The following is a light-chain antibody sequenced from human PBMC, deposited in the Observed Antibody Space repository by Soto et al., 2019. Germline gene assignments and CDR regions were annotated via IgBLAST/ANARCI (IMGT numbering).Light chain of an antibody. V-gene: IGKV1-12*01. CDR1: QGINSW. CDR3: QQGHSFPLT. J-gene: IGKJ4*01. CDR2: DAS. Sequence: DLQMTQSPSSVSASVGDRVTITCRASQGINSWLAWYQQRPGKAPKLLIYDASNLQRGVPSTFSGSGSGTDFTLTISSLQPEDFATYYCQQGHSFPLTFGGGTKVEIK.